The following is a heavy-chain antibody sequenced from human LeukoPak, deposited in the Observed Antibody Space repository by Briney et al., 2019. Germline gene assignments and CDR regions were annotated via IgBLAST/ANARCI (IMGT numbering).Heavy chain of an antibody. CDR3: AKDRTAAADGWFDP. D-gene: IGHD6-13*01. Sequence: GGSLRLSCAASGFSVSTNYMIWVRQAPGKGLEWVSIIYSGGSTYYADSVKGRFTISRDNSKNTLYLQMNSLRAEDTAVYYCAKDRTAAADGWFDPWGQGTLVTVSS. J-gene: IGHJ5*02. CDR2: IYSGGST. V-gene: IGHV3-53*01. CDR1: GFSVSTNY.